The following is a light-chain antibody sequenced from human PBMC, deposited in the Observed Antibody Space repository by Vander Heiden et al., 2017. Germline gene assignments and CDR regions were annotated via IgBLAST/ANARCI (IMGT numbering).Light chain of an antibody. V-gene: IGLV1-47*01. J-gene: IGLJ3*02. Sequence: QSVLTHPPPASVTPGQRVTMAWSGSSSNIGSKYEYWYQQLPGTAPKRLIYRNNKRTSGVPERFSGSKSGTSASLAISGLRSEDEADYYCAAWDDSLSAWVFGGGTKLTVL. CDR3: AAWDDSLSAWV. CDR1: SSNIGSKY. CDR2: RNN.